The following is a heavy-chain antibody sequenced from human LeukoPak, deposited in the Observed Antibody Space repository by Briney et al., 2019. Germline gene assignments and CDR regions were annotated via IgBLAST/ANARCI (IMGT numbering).Heavy chain of an antibody. CDR2: NYFSGST. Sequence: PLRTLSLTSTVSVGATSSHYRRSIRQPPRKGLERVWGNYFSGSTNYNPCRKSRVTISVDTSKNLFSLKLSSVTAADTAVYYCARGRGRWLQLTPYFDYWGQGTLVTVSS. D-gene: IGHD5-24*01. CDR3: ARGRGRWLQLTPYFDY. J-gene: IGHJ4*02. V-gene: IGHV4-59*11. CDR1: VGATSSHY.